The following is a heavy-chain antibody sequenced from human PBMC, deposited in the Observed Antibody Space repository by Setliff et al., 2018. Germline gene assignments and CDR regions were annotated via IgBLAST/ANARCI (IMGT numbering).Heavy chain of an antibody. CDR2: INYRGST. CDR1: NGSISSGNYY. D-gene: IGHD3-22*01. CDR3: ARAHRYFSDTSGYFYDQGRSAFDV. V-gene: IGHV4-39*02. J-gene: IGHJ3*01. Sequence: SETLSLTCTVSNGSISSGNYYWGWIRQPPGKGLEWIGSINYRGSTHDNPSLRSRVTMSVDTSKSHFSLTLRSLTAADTALYYCARAHRYFSDTSGYFYDQGRSAFDVWGQGTMVTVSS.